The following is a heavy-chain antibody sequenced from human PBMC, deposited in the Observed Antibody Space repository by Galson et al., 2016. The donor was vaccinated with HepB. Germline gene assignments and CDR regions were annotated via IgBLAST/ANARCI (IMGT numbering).Heavy chain of an antibody. Sequence: SLRLSCAASGFNFGIFGMHWVRQAPGKGLEWLAGIWYDGETKYYAESVKGRITISRDNADNTLYLQMNNLRVDDTAKYYCARDQGGGYYTMDVWGQGTTVTVSS. CDR1: GFNFGIFG. CDR2: IWYDGETK. J-gene: IGHJ6*02. CDR3: ARDQGGGYYTMDV. V-gene: IGHV3-33*01. D-gene: IGHD3-10*01.